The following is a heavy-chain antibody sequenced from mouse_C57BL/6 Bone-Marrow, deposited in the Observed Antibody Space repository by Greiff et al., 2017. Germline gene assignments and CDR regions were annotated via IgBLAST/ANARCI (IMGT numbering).Heavy chain of an antibody. V-gene: IGHV2-2*01. CDR2: IWSGGST. CDR1: GFSLTSYG. D-gene: IGHD2-5*01. Sequence: VKLMESGPGLVQPSQSLSITCTVSGFSLTSYGVHWVRQSPGKGLEWLGVIWSGGSTDYNAAFISRLSISKDNSKSQVFFKMNSLQADDTAIYYCARDSNWNYAMDYWGQGTSVTVSS. J-gene: IGHJ4*01. CDR3: ARDSNWNYAMDY.